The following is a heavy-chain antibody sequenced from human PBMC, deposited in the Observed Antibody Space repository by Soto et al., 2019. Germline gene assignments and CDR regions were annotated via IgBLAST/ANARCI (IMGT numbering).Heavy chain of an antibody. CDR3: ARLVATAGIYYFDY. Sequence: SEPLSHTCTNSGGSISSSSYYWGWIRQPPGKGLEWIGSIYYSGSTYYNPSLKSRVTISVDTSKSQFSLKLSSVTAADTAVYYCARLVATAGIYYFDYWGQGTLVPSPQ. D-gene: IGHD6-13*01. J-gene: IGHJ4*02. V-gene: IGHV4-39*01. CDR2: IYYSGST. CDR1: GGSISSSSYY.